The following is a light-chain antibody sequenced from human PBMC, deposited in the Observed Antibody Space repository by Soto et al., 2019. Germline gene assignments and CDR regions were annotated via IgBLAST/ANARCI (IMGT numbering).Light chain of an antibody. CDR3: QQSYSTPIT. CDR1: QSISSW. CDR2: DAS. Sequence: ASLGDRVTITSRASQSISSWLAWYQQKPGKAPKLLIYDASSLESGVPSRFSGSGSGTDLTLTISSLQPEDFATYYCQQSYSTPITFGQGTRLEIK. J-gene: IGKJ5*01. V-gene: IGKV1-39*01.